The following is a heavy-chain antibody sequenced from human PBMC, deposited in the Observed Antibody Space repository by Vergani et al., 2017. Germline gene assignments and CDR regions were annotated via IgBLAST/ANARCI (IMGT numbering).Heavy chain of an antibody. D-gene: IGHD2-15*01. CDR1: GGSISAGYYF. V-gene: IGHV4-61*02. CDR3: ARRSGGYYSGGKVHPLRTAVDV. Sequence: QVQLQASGPGRVKPSQTLSLTCTMSGGSISAGYYFWSWIRQPAGKGLEWLGHISASGNASHSPSLKTRVSMSVDTSKNQFSLTVTSVTAADTAIYFCARRSGGYYSGGKVHPLRTAVDVWVHGTVVAVSS. J-gene: IGHJ3*01. CDR2: ISASGNA.